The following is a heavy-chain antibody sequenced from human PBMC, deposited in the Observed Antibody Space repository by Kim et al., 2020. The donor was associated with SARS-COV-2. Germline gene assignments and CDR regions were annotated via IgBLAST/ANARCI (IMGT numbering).Heavy chain of an antibody. Sequence: YDTDPRKDRFTIYRDNSQNTLYLQMNSLTAEDTAVYYCAKDAASTGMGVWGQGTTVTVSS. V-gene: IGHV3-30*02. CDR3: AKDAASTGMGV. J-gene: IGHJ6*02. D-gene: IGHD2-2*01.